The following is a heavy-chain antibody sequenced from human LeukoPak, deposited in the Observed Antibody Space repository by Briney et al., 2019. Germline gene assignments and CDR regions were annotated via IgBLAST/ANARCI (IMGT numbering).Heavy chain of an antibody. D-gene: IGHD6-19*01. J-gene: IGHJ4*02. CDR3: ARYIYSSGWCFDY. Sequence: GVSLRLSCAASGFTFSSYWMSWVRQAPGKGLEWVANIKQDGSDKYYVASLKGRLTISRDNAKNSLDPKMNSMKAEDTAVYYCARYIYSSGWCFDYWGQGTLVTVSS. V-gene: IGHV3-7*01. CDR2: IKQDGSDK. CDR1: GFTFSSYW.